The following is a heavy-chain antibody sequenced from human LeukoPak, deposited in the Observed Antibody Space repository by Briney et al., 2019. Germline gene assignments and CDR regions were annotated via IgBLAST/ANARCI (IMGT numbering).Heavy chain of an antibody. Sequence: SETLSLTCAVCGGSFSGYYWSWIRQPPGKGLEWIGEINHSGSTNYNPSLKSRVTISVDTSKNQFSLKLSSVTAADTAVYYCASLAAAGDYWGQGTLVTVSS. CDR1: GGSFSGYY. J-gene: IGHJ4*02. D-gene: IGHD6-13*01. CDR2: INHSGST. V-gene: IGHV4-34*01. CDR3: ASLAAAGDY.